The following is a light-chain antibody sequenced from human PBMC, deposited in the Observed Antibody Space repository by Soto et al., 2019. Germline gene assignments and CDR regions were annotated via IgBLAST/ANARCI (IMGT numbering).Light chain of an antibody. V-gene: IGKV1-16*02. CDR2: GAS. CDR1: QGISNY. J-gene: IGKJ1*01. Sequence: DIQITQSPSSLSASVGDRVTITCRASQGISNYLDWFQQKPGKAPKALIYGASTLQGGVPSKFSGSGSGTDFTLTTSSLQPDDFATYYCQQYNSYRTFGQGTKVDIK. CDR3: QQYNSYRT.